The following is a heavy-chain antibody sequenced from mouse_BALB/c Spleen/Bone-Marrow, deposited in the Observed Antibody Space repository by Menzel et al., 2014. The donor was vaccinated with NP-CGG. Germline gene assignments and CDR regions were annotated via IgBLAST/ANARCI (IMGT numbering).Heavy chain of an antibody. J-gene: IGHJ2*01. CDR2: VSTGSTII. V-gene: IGHV5-17*02. CDR3: ARSHFYGNYFDY. D-gene: IGHD2-1*01. Sequence: EVQLVESGGGLVQPGGSRNLSCAASGFTFSNFGMHWFRQPPEKGLEWVAFVSTGSTIIYYADTVKGRFTISRDNPENTLFLQMTSLRSEDTAIYYCARSHFYGNYFDYWGQGTTLTVSP. CDR1: GFTFSNFG.